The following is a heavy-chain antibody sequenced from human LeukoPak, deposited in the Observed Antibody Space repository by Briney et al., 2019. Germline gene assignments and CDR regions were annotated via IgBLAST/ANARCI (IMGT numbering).Heavy chain of an antibody. CDR2: IYYSGNT. Sequence: SETLSLTCTVSGGSISSSNSYWGWIRQPPGKGLEWIGSIYYSGNTYYNASLKSQVSISIDTSKNQFSLRLTSVTAADTAVYYCARGLKSGWVNYYFDYWGQGALVTVSS. CDR1: GGSISSSNSY. J-gene: IGHJ4*02. CDR3: ARGLKSGWVNYYFDY. V-gene: IGHV4-39*01. D-gene: IGHD6-19*01.